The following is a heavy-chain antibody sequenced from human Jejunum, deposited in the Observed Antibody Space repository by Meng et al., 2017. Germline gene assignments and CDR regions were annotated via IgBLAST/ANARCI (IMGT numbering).Heavy chain of an antibody. D-gene: IGHD1-26*01. CDR2: ISFDGRLQ. Sequence: GGSLKISCAASGFTFSSYAMHWVRQAPGKGLEWVAHISFDGRLQYFADSVKGRFSISRDNSYNPLYLQMNSLTAEDTAVYYCARNSGTYYRTGGGDAFDLWGQG. J-gene: IGHJ3*01. CDR3: ARNSGTYYRTGGGDAFDL. CDR1: GFTFSSYA. V-gene: IGHV3-30*01.